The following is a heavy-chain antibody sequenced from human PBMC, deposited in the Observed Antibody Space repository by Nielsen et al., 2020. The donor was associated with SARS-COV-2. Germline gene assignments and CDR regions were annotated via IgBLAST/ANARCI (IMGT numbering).Heavy chain of an antibody. CDR1: GFTFDDYG. V-gene: IGHV3-20*02. D-gene: IGHD5-12*01. CDR2: INWNGDSA. CDR3: ARFTGGYDS. J-gene: IGHJ5*01. Sequence: GGSLRPSFAASGFTFDDYGMSWVRQAPGKGLEWVCGINWNGDSATCADSVKGRFTISRDNAKNSLYLQMNNLRAEDTALYHCARFTGGYDSWGQGSLVTVSS.